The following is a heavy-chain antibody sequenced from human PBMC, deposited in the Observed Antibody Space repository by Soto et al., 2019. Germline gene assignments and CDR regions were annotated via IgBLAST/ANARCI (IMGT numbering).Heavy chain of an antibody. D-gene: IGHD2-8*02. CDR2: FSLSGTT. J-gene: IGHJ4*02. V-gene: IGHV4-4*07. CDR1: GASITCSSY. CDR3: ARGMTPPGAPAWYYFDS. Sequence: ASETLSLTCTVSGASITCSSYWSWIRQPAGKGLEWIGRFSLSGTTNYNPSLRSRVTMSADVSKNQFSLRLTSVTAADTALYYCARGMTPPGAPAWYYFDSWGQGTLVTVS.